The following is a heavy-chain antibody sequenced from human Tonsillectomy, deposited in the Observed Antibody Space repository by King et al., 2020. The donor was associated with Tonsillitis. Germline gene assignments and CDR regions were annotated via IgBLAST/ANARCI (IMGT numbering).Heavy chain of an antibody. Sequence: VQLVESGAEVKKPGASVKVSCKASGYTFTNYYMQWVRQAPGQGLEWMGIINPSDGSTNYAQKFQGRVTMTRDTSTSTVYMELSSLRSEDTAVYYCARGSEGYSSSWSYWFDPWGQGTLVTVSS. CDR3: ARGSEGYSSSWSYWFDP. CDR2: INPSDGST. V-gene: IGHV1-46*03. D-gene: IGHD6-13*01. CDR1: GYTFTNYY. J-gene: IGHJ5*02.